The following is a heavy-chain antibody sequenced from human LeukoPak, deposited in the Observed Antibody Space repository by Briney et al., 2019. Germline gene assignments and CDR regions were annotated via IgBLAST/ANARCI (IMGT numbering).Heavy chain of an antibody. CDR1: GFTVSTNF. J-gene: IGHJ4*02. D-gene: IGHD3-16*01. CDR3: ATLTGGTRGFDY. V-gene: IGHV3-53*01. Sequence: GGSLRLSCAASGFTVSTNFVTWVRQAPRKGLEWVSVIYSGGSTYYADSVKGRFTISRDNSKNTLYLQMNSLRAEDTAVYYCATLTGGTRGFDYWGQGTLVTVSS. CDR2: IYSGGST.